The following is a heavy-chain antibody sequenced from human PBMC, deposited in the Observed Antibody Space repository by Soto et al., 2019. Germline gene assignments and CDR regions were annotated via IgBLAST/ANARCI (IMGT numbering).Heavy chain of an antibody. Sequence: QVQLVESGGGVVQPGRSLRLSCAASGFTFSSYAMHWVRQAPGKGLEWVAVISYDGSNKYYADSVKGRFTISRDNSKITLYLQMNSLRAEDTAVYYWARDCSGGSCYSHYWGQGTLVTVSS. CDR1: GFTFSSYA. CDR3: ARDCSGGSCYSHY. J-gene: IGHJ4*02. CDR2: ISYDGSNK. V-gene: IGHV3-30-3*01. D-gene: IGHD2-15*01.